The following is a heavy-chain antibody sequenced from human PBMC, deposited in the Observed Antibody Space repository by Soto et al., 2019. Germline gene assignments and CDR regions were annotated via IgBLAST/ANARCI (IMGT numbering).Heavy chain of an antibody. CDR2: IKKDRSRT. V-gene: IGHV3-7*05. J-gene: IGHJ3*02. D-gene: IGHD2-8*01. CDR3: ARDVSPGTSTLYLDAFDI. Sequence: EAQLVESGGGLVQPGGSLRLSCEASGFSLGSYWMTWVRQAPGKGLEWVANIKKDRSRTSYLDSVRGRFTISRDNVGNSLSLQMDSLRAEDTGLYFCARDVSPGTSTLYLDAFDIWGQGTMVTVSS. CDR1: GFSLGSYW.